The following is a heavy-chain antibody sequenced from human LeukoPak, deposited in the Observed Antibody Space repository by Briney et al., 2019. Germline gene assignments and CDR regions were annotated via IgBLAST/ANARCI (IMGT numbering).Heavy chain of an antibody. Sequence: SETLSLTCTVSGGSISSYYWSWIRQPPGKGLEWIGYIYYSGSTNYNPSLKSRVTISVDTSKNQFSLKPSSVTAADTAVYCCARHRFRRGWELLDFDYWGQGTLVTVSS. J-gene: IGHJ4*02. D-gene: IGHD1-26*01. CDR3: ARHRFRRGWELLDFDY. V-gene: IGHV4-59*08. CDR2: IYYSGST. CDR1: GGSISSYY.